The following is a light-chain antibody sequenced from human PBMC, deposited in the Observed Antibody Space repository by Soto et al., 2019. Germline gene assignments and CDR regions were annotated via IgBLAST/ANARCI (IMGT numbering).Light chain of an antibody. J-gene: IGLJ2*01. CDR2: EVS. CDR1: SSNIGSNY. Sequence: QSVLTQPPSASGTPGQRVTISCSGSSSNIGSNYVYWYQQLPGKAPKLMIYEVSKRPSGVPDRFSGSKSGNTASLTVSGLQAEDEADYYCSSYAASNNLGVFGGGTKLTVL. CDR3: SSYAASNNLGV. V-gene: IGLV2-8*01.